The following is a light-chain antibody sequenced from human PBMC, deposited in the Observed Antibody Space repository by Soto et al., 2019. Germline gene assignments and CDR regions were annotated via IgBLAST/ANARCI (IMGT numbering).Light chain of an antibody. J-gene: IGLJ1*01. CDR3: QSYDSSLSGLNYV. CDR2: GNS. Sequence: QTVVAQPPSVSGAPGQRVTISCTGSSSNIGAGYDVHWYQQLPGTAPKLLIYGNSNRPSGVPDRFSGSKSGTSASLAITGLQAEDEADYYCQSYDSSLSGLNYVFGTATKLTVL. V-gene: IGLV1-40*01. CDR1: SSNIGAGYD.